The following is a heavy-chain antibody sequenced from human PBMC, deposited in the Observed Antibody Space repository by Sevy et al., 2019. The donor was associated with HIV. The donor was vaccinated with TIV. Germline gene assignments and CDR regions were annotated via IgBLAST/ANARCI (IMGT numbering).Heavy chain of an antibody. CDR3: ARDFKGGDGYRSNGMDV. Sequence: SETLSLTCTVSGGSISSYYWSWIRQPPGKGLEWIGYIYDSFTTYYNTSLKSRVTMSVDTSKNQCSLKLRSVTAADTAVYYCARDFKGGDGYRSNGMDVWGQGTTVTVSS. CDR2: IYDSFTT. D-gene: IGHD3-16*01. V-gene: IGHV4-59*01. J-gene: IGHJ6*02. CDR1: GGSISSYY.